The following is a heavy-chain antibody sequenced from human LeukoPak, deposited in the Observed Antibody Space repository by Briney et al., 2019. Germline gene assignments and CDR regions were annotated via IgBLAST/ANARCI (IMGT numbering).Heavy chain of an antibody. CDR1: GASISSSY. D-gene: IGHD3-22*01. CDR3: VRGYYDSSGFSNTFDI. CDR2: IHYSGST. J-gene: IGHJ3*02. V-gene: IGHV4-59*01. Sequence: PSETLSLTCCVAGASISSSYWSWIRQPPGKGLEWIGYIHYSGSTNYTPSLKSRVTMSIDTSKNQFSLKLSSVTAADTAVYYCVRGYYDSSGFSNTFDIWGQGTMVTVSS.